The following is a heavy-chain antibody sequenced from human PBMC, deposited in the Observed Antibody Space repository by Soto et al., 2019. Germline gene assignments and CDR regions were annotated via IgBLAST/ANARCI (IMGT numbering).Heavy chain of an antibody. CDR2: ISGSGGST. Sequence: PGGSLRLSWAASGVTFSSYAMSGVRQAPGKGVEWVSAISGSGGSTYYADSVKGRFTISRDNSKNTLYLQMNSLGAEDTAVYYCAKDPGRTQHTAMGSYGIDVSGQRTTVTVSS. CDR1: GVTFSSYA. J-gene: IGHJ6*02. D-gene: IGHD5-18*01. V-gene: IGHV3-23*01. CDR3: AKDPGRTQHTAMGSYGIDV.